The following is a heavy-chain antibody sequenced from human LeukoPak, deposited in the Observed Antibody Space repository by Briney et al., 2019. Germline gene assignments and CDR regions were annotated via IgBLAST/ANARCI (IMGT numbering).Heavy chain of an antibody. V-gene: IGHV3-30-3*01. CDR3: ARDLLLTLLDY. J-gene: IGHJ4*02. Sequence: GRSLRLSCAASGFTFSSYAMHWVCQAPGKGLEWVAVISYDGSNKYYADSVKGRFTISRDNSKNTLYLQMNSLRAEDTAVYYCARDLLLTLLDYWGQGTLVTVSS. CDR2: ISYDGSNK. CDR1: GFTFSSYA. D-gene: IGHD2-15*01.